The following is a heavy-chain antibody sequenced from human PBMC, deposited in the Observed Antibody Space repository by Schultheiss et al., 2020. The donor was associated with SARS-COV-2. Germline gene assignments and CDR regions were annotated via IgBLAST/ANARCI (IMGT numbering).Heavy chain of an antibody. CDR2: ISGSRGTT. J-gene: IGHJ4*02. CDR3: AKSDKVRQNGIDY. Sequence: GGSLRLSCTASGFSFAAYGMSWVRLAPGKGLEWVSSISGSRGTTYYADSVKGRFTVSRDNSKNTLYLQMNSLATEDTAVYYCAKSDKVRQNGIDYWGQGTLVTVSS. V-gene: IGHV3-23*01. CDR1: GFSFAAYG. D-gene: IGHD1-1*01.